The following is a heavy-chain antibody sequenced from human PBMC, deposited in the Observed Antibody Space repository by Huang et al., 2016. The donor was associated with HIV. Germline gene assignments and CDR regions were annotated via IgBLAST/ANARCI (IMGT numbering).Heavy chain of an antibody. J-gene: IGHJ5*02. CDR1: GGSFSSYY. D-gene: IGHD3-16*01. CDR2: INHRGTT. Sequence: QVQLHQWGAGLLKPSETLSLTCAGYGGSFSSYYWNWIRQAPGKGLEWFGQINHRGTTTDNPCLKSRVTMSVDTSKNQFSLELNAVTAADTAVYYCAREIMISFGGPFDPWGQGTLVTVSS. CDR3: AREIMISFGGPFDP. V-gene: IGHV4-34*01.